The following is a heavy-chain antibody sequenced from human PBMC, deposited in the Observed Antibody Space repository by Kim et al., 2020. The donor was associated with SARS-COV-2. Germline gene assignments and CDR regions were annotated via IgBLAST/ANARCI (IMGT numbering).Heavy chain of an antibody. Sequence: ASVKVSCKASGYTFTTFAIHWVRQAPGQRLEWMGWINAGGGRTKYSQKFQGRVTITGDTSASTAYMELRSLRSEDTAVYYCARDRDSGNYYYYFDYWGQGTLVTVSS. CDR1: GYTFTTFA. V-gene: IGHV1-3*01. CDR2: INAGGGRT. CDR3: ARDRDSGNYYYYFDY. J-gene: IGHJ4*02. D-gene: IGHD3-10*01.